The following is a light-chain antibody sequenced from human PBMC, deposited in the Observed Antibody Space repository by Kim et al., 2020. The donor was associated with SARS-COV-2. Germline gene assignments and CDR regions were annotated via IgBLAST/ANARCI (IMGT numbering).Light chain of an antibody. CDR3: QQTYSASRT. CDR2: TAS. Sequence: DIQMTQTPSSLSASVGDRVTITCRASQDISRYLNWYQQKPGKAPKLLIYTASSLQSGVPSRFTGSGSETDFTLTISSLQPEDFATYYCQQTYSASRTFGHGTKVDI. V-gene: IGKV1-39*01. CDR1: QDISRY. J-gene: IGKJ1*01.